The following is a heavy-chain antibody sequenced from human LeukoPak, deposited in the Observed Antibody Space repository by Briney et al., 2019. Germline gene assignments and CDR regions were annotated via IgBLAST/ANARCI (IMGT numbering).Heavy chain of an antibody. CDR1: AFTFSSYW. J-gene: IGHJ4*02. CDR2: LKQDGSEK. V-gene: IGHV3-7*02. Sequence: GGSLRLSCAASAFTFSSYWMSWVRQAAGKGREWVANLKQDGSEKYYVDSVQGRFTFSRENAKNSLYLQMNSLRVEDTAVYYCARNRDSALDYWGQGSMVTVSS. CDR3: ARNRDSALDY. D-gene: IGHD2-21*02.